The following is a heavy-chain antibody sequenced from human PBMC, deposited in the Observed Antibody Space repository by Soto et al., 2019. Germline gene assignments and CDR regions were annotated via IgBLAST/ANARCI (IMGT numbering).Heavy chain of an antibody. Sequence: QITLRESGPTRVKPTQTLTLTCTFSGFSLTARPVGVAWIRQPPGKALEWLAVIYWDDDKRYSPSLKSRLTIAKATSNNQVVLTMAYMDPVDTSTYFCAQRGDMNGNWDQGYLDHWGHGTLVTVSS. CDR3: AQRGDMNGNWDQGYLDH. V-gene: IGHV2-5*02. J-gene: IGHJ4*01. CDR2: IYWDDDK. D-gene: IGHD2-8*01. CDR1: GFSLTARPVG.